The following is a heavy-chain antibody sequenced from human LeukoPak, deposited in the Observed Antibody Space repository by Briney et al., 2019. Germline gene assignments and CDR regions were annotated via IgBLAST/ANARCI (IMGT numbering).Heavy chain of an antibody. D-gene: IGHD1-7*01. CDR2: ISSSSSYI. CDR3: ATINWNYVVGSDY. Sequence: GSLRLSCAASGFTFSSYSMNWVRQAPGKGLEWVSSISSSSSYIYYADSVKGRFTISRDNAKNSLYLQMNSLRAEDTAVYYCATINWNYVVGSDYWGQGTLVTVSS. J-gene: IGHJ4*02. V-gene: IGHV3-21*01. CDR1: GFTFSSYS.